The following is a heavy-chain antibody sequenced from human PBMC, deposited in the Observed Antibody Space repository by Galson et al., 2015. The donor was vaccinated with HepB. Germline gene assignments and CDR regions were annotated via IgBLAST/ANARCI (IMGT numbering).Heavy chain of an antibody. J-gene: IGHJ6*03. CDR1: GGTFSNYA. CDR2: IIPIFGTA. D-gene: IGHD5-24*01. Sequence: SVKVSCKASGGTFSNYAISWVRQASGQGLEWMGGIIPIFGTAHYAQKFQGRVTITADASTSTAYIELSSLRSEDTAVYYCARVRDGYNSWYYYYMDVWGKGTTVTVSS. V-gene: IGHV1-69*13. CDR3: ARVRDGYNSWYYYYMDV.